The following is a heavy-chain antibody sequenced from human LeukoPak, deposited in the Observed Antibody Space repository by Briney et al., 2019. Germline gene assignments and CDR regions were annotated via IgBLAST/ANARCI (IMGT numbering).Heavy chain of an antibody. CDR2: ISGSGGST. V-gene: IGHV3-23*01. CDR1: GFTFSSYA. J-gene: IGHJ4*02. Sequence: GGSLRLSCAASGFTFSSYAMSWVRQAPGKGLEWVSAISGSGGSTYYADSAKGRFTISRDNSKNTLYLQMNSLRAEDTAVYYCAKAYYYDSSGYSDTIFDYWGQGTLVTVSS. CDR3: AKAYYYDSSGYSDTIFDY. D-gene: IGHD3-22*01.